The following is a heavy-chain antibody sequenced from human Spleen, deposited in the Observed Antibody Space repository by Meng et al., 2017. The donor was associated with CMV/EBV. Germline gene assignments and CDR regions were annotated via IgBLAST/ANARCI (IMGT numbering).Heavy chain of an antibody. CDR3: VRVMFYYDSSAPFGY. CDR1: GYTFAGYY. J-gene: IGHJ4*02. D-gene: IGHD3-22*01. V-gene: IGHV1-2*07. Sequence: ASVKVSCKASGYTFAGYYMNWVRQAPGQGLEWMGWINPNSGDTSFADKFQGRVTMTWDTSISTVYMELSSLRSEDTAVYYCVRVMFYYDSSAPFGYWGQGTLVTVSS. CDR2: INPNSGDT.